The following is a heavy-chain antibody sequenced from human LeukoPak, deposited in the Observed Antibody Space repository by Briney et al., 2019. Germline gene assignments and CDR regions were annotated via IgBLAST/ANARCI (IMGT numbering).Heavy chain of an antibody. CDR2: IYSGGST. CDR1: GFTVSSNY. J-gene: IGHJ3*02. V-gene: IGHV3-53*01. CDR3: ARDTSGSYLPDAFDI. D-gene: IGHD1-26*01. Sequence: GGSLRLSCAASGFTVSSNYMSWVRQAPGKGLEWVSVIYSGGSTYYADSVKGRFTISRDNAKNSLYLQMNSLRAEDTAVYYCARDTSGSYLPDAFDIWGQGTMVTVSS.